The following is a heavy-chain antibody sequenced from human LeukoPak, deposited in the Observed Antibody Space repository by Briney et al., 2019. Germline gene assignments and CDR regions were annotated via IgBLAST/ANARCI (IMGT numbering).Heavy chain of an antibody. J-gene: IGHJ4*02. CDR2: ISGSGGST. V-gene: IGHV3-23*01. CDR1: GGSFSGYY. Sequence: ETLSLTCAVYGGSFSGYYWNWIRPAPGKGLEWVSAISGSGGSTFYADSVKGRFTISRDNSKNTLYLQMNSLRAEDTAVYYCARVGIAAAGDDYWGQGTLVTVSS. D-gene: IGHD6-13*01. CDR3: ARVGIAAAGDDY.